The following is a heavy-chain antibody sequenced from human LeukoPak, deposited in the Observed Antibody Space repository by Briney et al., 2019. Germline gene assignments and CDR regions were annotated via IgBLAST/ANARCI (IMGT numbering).Heavy chain of an antibody. CDR3: AKDLHYYVAADV. CDR2: IGSDYKT. D-gene: IGHD3-10*02. J-gene: IGHJ6*02. Sequence: GGSLRLSCAASGFTFSGFAMTWVRQAPGQGLEWVSSIGSDYKTHYSESVKGRFAISRDNSKSTLFLQMNSLRAEDTALYYCAKDLHYYVAADVWGQGTAVTVSS. CDR1: GFTFSGFA. V-gene: IGHV3-23*01.